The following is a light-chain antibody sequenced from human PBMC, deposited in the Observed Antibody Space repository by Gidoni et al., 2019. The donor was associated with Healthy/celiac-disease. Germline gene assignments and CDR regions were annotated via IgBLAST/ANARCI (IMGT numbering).Light chain of an antibody. CDR3: SSYTSSSTRV. J-gene: IGLJ2*01. CDR2: DVS. CDR1: SSDVGVYNY. V-gene: IGLV2-14*01. Sequence: QSALTQPASVSGSPGQSITISCTGTSSDVGVYNYVSWYQQHPGKAPNLMIYDVSNRPSGVSNRFSGSKSGNTASLTISGLQADDEADYYCSSYTSSSTRVFGGGTKLTVL.